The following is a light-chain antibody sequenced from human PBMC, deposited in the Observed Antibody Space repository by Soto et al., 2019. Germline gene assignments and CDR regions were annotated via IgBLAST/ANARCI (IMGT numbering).Light chain of an antibody. CDR3: QQSYTSLALT. Sequence: DVQMTQSPSSLSASVGDSLTLTFRSIHSISIYLNWYQHKPGRAPKLLIFGAATLHTGVPPRFSGRGSGTNFTLTITSLQPEDFATYYCQQSYTSLALTFGGGTKVDIK. J-gene: IGKJ4*01. V-gene: IGKV1-39*01. CDR2: GAA. CDR1: HSISIY.